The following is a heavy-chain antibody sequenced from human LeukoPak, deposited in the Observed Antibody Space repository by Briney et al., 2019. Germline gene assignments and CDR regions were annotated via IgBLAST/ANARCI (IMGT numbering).Heavy chain of an antibody. V-gene: IGHV4-39*07. J-gene: IGHJ4*02. CDR3: ALWLRTHYYFDY. D-gene: IGHD5-12*01. CDR1: GGSISSSSYY. CDR2: IYYSGST. Sequence: SETLSLTCTVSGGSISSSSYYWGWIRQPPGKWLEWIGSIYYSGSTYYNPSIKSRVTISVDTSKNQFSLKLSSVTAADTAVYYCALWLRTHYYFDYWGQGTLVTVSS.